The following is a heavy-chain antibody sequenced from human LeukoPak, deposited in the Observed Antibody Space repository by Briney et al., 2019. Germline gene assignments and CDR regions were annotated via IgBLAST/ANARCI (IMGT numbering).Heavy chain of an antibody. CDR3: VRETCSSASCFSSKYYYYYMDV. CDR2: IYTSGDT. V-gene: IGHV3-66*03. D-gene: IGHD2-2*01. CDR1: GFTVTENY. J-gene: IGHJ6*03. Sequence: GGSLRLSCAASGFTVTENYMSWVRQAPGKGLEWVSVIYTSGDTYYADSVEGRFTVSRDYPKNTLYLQMNGLKSEDTAVYYCVRETCSSASCFSSKYYYYYMDVWGKGTTVTVSS.